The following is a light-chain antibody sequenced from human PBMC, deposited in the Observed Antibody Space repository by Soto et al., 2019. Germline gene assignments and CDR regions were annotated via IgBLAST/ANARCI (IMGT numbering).Light chain of an antibody. J-gene: IGLJ1*01. V-gene: IGLV2-14*01. CDR2: DVS. CDR1: SSDVGGYNY. Sequence: QSALTQPAPVSGSPGQSITISCTGTSSDVGGYNYVSWYQQHPGKAPKLMIYDVSNRPSGVSNRFSGSKSGNTASLTISGLQAEDEADYYCSSYTSSSTLEVFGTGTKGTV. CDR3: SSYTSSSTLEV.